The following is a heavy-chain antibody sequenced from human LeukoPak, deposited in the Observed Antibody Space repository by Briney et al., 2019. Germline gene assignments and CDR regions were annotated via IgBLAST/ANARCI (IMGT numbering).Heavy chain of an antibody. Sequence: PSETLSLTCTVSGGSVSSGSYYWSWIRQPPGKGVEWIGYIYYSVSSNYSGSTNYNPSLKSRVTISVDTSKNQFSLKLSSVTAADTAVYYCARGGYSYGYYFEHWGQGTLVTVSS. V-gene: IGHV4-39*07. D-gene: IGHD5-18*01. CDR2: IYYSVSSNYSGST. J-gene: IGHJ4*02. CDR3: ARGGYSYGYYFEH. CDR1: GGSVSSGSYY.